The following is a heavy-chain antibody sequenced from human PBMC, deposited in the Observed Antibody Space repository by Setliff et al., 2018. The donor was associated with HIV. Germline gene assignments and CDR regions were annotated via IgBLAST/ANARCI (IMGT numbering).Heavy chain of an antibody. Sequence: ASVKVSCKSSGYTFTDYYIHWVRLAPGQGLEWMGWINPNNGGTSYAQKFQGRVTMTRDTSISTAYMELSRLTSDDTAVYYCANNREDRWFGPWGQGTLVTVSS. CDR2: INPNNGGT. J-gene: IGHJ5*02. CDR3: ANNREDRWFGP. V-gene: IGHV1-2*02. CDR1: GYTFTDYY. D-gene: IGHD1-26*01.